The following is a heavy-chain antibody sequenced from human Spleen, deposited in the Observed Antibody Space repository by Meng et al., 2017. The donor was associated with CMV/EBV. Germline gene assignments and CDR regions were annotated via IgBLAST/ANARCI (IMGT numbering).Heavy chain of an antibody. V-gene: IGHV1-18*01. D-gene: IGHD3-9*01. J-gene: IGHJ4*02. CDR2: ITTHNGNT. CDR3: ARKGYDALTGYYSFDY. CDR1: GYTFKSYG. Sequence: ASVKVSCKASGYTFKSYGISWVRQVPGQGLEWMGRITTHNGNTNYAQNLQGRVTMTTDKSTSTVYMERRSLRSDDTAVYFCARKGYDALTGYYSFDYWGQGTLVTVSS.